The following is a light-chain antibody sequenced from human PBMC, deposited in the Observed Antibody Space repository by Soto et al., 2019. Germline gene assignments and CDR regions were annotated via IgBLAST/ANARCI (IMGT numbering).Light chain of an antibody. V-gene: IGKV1-5*01. CDR3: QQYNTYST. Sequence: DIQLTQSPSTLSAAVGGSVTTTCRASQNIRNLLAWYQQKPGKAPKPLIYDASTLKTGVPSRFSGSGSGSEFNFTITGLQPDDFATYFCQQYNTYSTFGQGTKVDIK. CDR1: QNIRNL. CDR2: DAS. J-gene: IGKJ1*01.